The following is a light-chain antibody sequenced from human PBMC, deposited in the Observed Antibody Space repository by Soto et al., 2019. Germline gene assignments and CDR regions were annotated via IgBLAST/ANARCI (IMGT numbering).Light chain of an antibody. J-gene: IGLJ1*01. V-gene: IGLV1-44*01. CDR1: SSNIGSNS. Sequence: QSVLAQPPSASGTPGQRVSSSCSGGSSNIGSNSVNWYQLLPGTAPKLLIYSNDHRPSGVPDRFSGSKSGTAASLAISGPQSEDEADYYCAAWDASLNGYVFGTGTKLTVL. CDR2: SND. CDR3: AAWDASLNGYV.